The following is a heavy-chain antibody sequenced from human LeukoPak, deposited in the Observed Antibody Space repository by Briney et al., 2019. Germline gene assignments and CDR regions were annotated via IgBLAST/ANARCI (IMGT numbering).Heavy chain of an antibody. CDR3: AIGLFEEQQPY. CDR1: GFTFSSYE. D-gene: IGHD6-13*01. CDR2: ISSSGTTI. Sequence: PGGSLRLSCAASGFTFSSYEMNWVRQAPGEGLEWVSYISSSGTTIYYADSVKGRFTISRDNAKNSLYLQMNSLRAEDTAVYYCAIGLFEEQQPYWGQGTLVTVSS. J-gene: IGHJ4*02. V-gene: IGHV3-48*03.